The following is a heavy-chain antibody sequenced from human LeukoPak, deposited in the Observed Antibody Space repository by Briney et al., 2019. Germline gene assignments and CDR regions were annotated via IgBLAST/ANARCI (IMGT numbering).Heavy chain of an antibody. J-gene: IGHJ4*02. CDR2: INPNSGGT. Sequence: ASVKVSCKASGYTFTGYYMHWVRQAPGQGLEWMGRINPNSGGTNYAQKIQGRVTMTRDTSISTAYMELSRLRSDDTAVYYCARDRGEDSSGWYDYWGQGTLVTVSS. V-gene: IGHV1-2*06. CDR1: GYTFTGYY. D-gene: IGHD6-19*01. CDR3: ARDRGEDSSGWYDY.